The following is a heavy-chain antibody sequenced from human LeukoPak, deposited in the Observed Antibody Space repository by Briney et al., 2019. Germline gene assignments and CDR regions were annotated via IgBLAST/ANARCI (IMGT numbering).Heavy chain of an antibody. Sequence: SETLSLTCTVSGGSVSSGDYYWSWIRQPPGKGLEWIGYIHYSGSTNYNPSLKSRVTISVDTSKNQFSLKLSSVAAADTAVYYCARHPPRGITGTPSAFDYWGQGTLVTVSS. J-gene: IGHJ4*02. CDR3: ARHPPRGITGTPSAFDY. CDR1: GGSVSSGDYY. V-gene: IGHV4-61*08. D-gene: IGHD1-7*01. CDR2: IHYSGST.